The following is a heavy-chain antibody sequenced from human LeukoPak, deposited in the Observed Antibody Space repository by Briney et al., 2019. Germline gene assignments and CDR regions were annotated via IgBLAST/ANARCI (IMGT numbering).Heavy chain of an antibody. CDR2: ISSSSTI. Sequence: GGSLRLSCAASGFTFSSYSMDWVRQAPGKGLEWVSYISSSSTIYYADSVKGRFTISRDNAKNSLYLQMNSLRAEDTAVYYCAREQGELRLGFDYWGQGTLVTVSS. V-gene: IGHV3-48*04. D-gene: IGHD1-26*01. CDR3: AREQGELRLGFDY. J-gene: IGHJ4*02. CDR1: GFTFSSYS.